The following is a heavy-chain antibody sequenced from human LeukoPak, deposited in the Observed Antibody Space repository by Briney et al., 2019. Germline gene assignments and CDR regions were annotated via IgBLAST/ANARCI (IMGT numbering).Heavy chain of an antibody. CDR1: GFTFSSYA. CDR2: ISYDGSNK. CDR3: VRSVDSSGYYPYYFDY. Sequence: GGSLRLSCAASGFTFSSYAMHWVRQAPGKGLEWVAVISYDGSNKYYAGSVKGRFTISRDNSKNTLYLQMNSLRAEDTAVYYCVRSVDSSGYYPYYFDYWGQGTLVTVSS. D-gene: IGHD3-22*01. V-gene: IGHV3-30-3*01. J-gene: IGHJ4*02.